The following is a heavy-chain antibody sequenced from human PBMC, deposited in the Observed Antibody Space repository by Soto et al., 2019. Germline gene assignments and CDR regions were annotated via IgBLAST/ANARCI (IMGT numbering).Heavy chain of an antibody. V-gene: IGHV1-8*01. J-gene: IGHJ4*02. CDR2: MNPNSANT. D-gene: IGHD6-19*01. CDR3: ARGREYSSVQFAY. CDR1: GYTFTSYN. Sequence: QVQLVQSGAEVKKPGASVKVSCKASGYTFTSYNINWVRLATGQGLEWMGWMNPNSANTGYAQKFQGRVTMTRDTSISTAYMELSSLTSEDTAVYYCARGREYSSVQFAYWGQGTLVTVSS.